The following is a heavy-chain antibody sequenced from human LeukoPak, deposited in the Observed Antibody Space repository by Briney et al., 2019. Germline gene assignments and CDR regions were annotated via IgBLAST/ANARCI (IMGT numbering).Heavy chain of an antibody. CDR2: INWNGGST. D-gene: IGHD3-22*01. CDR3: TRNGRPIVVEWYFDL. Sequence: GGSLRLSCATSGFTFDDYGMSWVRRAPGKGLEWVSDINWNGGSTGYADSVKGRFTISRDNAKNSLYLQMNSLRAEDTALYYCTRNGRPIVVEWYFDLWGRGTLVTVSS. J-gene: IGHJ2*01. V-gene: IGHV3-20*04. CDR1: GFTFDDYG.